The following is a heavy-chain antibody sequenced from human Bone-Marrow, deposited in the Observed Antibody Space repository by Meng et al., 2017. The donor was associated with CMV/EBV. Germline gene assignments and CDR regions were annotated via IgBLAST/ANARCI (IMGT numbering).Heavy chain of an antibody. CDR3: ARESWMDV. CDR1: GFIFSNYD. J-gene: IGHJ6*02. V-gene: IGHV3-21*05. CDR2: ISSSSSYI. Sequence: GGSLRLSCAASGFIFSNYDMNWVRQAPGKGLEWVSYISSSSSYIYYADSVKGRFTISRDNAKNSLYLQMNSLRAEDTAVYYCARESWMDVWGQGTTVTVSS.